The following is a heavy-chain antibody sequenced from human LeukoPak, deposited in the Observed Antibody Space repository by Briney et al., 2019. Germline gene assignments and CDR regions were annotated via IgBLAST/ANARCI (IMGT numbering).Heavy chain of an antibody. CDR1: GDSIGSYY. D-gene: IGHD3-10*01. J-gene: IGHJ5*02. Sequence: SETLSLTCTVSGDSIGSYYWSWIRQSPGKGLEWIGYIDPIGSTNYNPSLKSRVTISVDTSKNQFSLKLSSVTAADTAVYYCARDTMVRGVMGRFDPWGQGTLVTVSS. V-gene: IGHV4-59*12. CDR2: IDPIGST. CDR3: ARDTMVRGVMGRFDP.